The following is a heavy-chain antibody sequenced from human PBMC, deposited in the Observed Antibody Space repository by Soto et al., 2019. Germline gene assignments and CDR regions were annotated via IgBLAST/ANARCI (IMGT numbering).Heavy chain of an antibody. CDR2: INPNSGGT. J-gene: IGHJ4*02. CDR3: ARESPLGTNDY. Sequence: ASVKVSCKSSGYTFTGYYMHWVRQAPGQGLEWMGWINPNSGGTNYAQKFQGWVTMTRDTSISTAYMELSRLRSDDTAVYYCARESPLGTNDYWGQGTLVTVSS. CDR1: GYTFTGYY. V-gene: IGHV1-2*04. D-gene: IGHD1-26*01.